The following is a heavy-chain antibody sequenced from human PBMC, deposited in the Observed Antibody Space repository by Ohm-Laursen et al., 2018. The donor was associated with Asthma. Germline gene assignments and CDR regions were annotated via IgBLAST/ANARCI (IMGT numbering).Heavy chain of an antibody. V-gene: IGHV3-21*01. CDR1: GYTFSRYS. D-gene: IGHD4-17*01. J-gene: IGHJ4*02. CDR3: AREFDYVG. Sequence: SLGLSCAASGYTFSRYSIHWVRQIPGKGLEWVASISTASSFIYYADSVRGRFTTSRDNARNSVYLQMNSLRAEDTAVYYCAREFDYVGWGQGTLVTVSS. CDR2: ISTASSFI.